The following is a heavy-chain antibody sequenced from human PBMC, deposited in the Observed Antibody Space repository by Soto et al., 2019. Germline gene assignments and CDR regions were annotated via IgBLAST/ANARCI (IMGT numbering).Heavy chain of an antibody. CDR3: ARPLRGYNYGEFDY. V-gene: IGHV4-39*01. J-gene: IGHJ4*02. CDR2: IYYSGST. D-gene: IGHD5-18*01. Sequence: PSETLSLTCTVSGDSISSSTYFWGWVRQPPGKGLEWIGSIYYSGSTYYNPSLKSRVTISVDTSKNQFSLKLSSVTAADTAVYYCARPLRGYNYGEFDYWGQGTLVTVSS. CDR1: GDSISSSTYF.